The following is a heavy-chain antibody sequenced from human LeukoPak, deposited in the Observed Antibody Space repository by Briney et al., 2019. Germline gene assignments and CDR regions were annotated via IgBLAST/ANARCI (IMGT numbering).Heavy chain of an antibody. D-gene: IGHD5-12*01. V-gene: IGHV4-34*01. CDR1: GGSFSGYY. Sequence: PSETLSLTCAVYGGSFSGYYWSWIRQPPGKGLEWIGEINHSGSTNYNPSLKSRVTISVDTSKNQFSLKLSSVTAADTAVYYCARGRRGYANFDYWGQGTLVTVSS. J-gene: IGHJ4*02. CDR2: INHSGST. CDR3: ARGRRGYANFDY.